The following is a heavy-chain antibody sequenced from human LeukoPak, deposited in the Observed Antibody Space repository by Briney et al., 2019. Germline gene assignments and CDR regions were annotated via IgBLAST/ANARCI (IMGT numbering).Heavy chain of an antibody. D-gene: IGHD3-3*01. J-gene: IGHJ4*02. V-gene: IGHV1-18*01. CDR3: ARLSKYDFWSGYSYYFDY. Sequence: ASVKVSCKASGYTFTSYGISWVRQAPGQGLEWMGWISAYNGNTNYAQKLQGRVTMTTDTSTSTAYMELRSLRSDDTAVHYCARLSKYDFWSGYSYYFDYWGQGTLVTVSS. CDR2: ISAYNGNT. CDR1: GYTFTSYG.